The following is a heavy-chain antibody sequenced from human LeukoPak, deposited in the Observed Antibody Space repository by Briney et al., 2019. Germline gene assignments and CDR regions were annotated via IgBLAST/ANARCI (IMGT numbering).Heavy chain of an antibody. V-gene: IGHV4-34*01. Sequence: PSETLSLTCAVYGGSFSGYHWSWIRQPPGKGLEWIGEINHSGSTNYNPSLKRRVTISVDTSKNQFSLKLSSVTAADTAVYYCARGSPYGRNWFDPWGQGTLVTVSS. J-gene: IGHJ5*02. CDR2: INHSGST. CDR1: GGSFSGYH. CDR3: ARGSPYGRNWFDP. D-gene: IGHD3-10*01.